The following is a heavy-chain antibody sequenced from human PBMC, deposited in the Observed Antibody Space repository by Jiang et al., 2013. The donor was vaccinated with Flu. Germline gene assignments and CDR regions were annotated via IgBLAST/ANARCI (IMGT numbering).Heavy chain of an antibody. CDR1: GFTFSSYA. CDR2: ISGSGGST. J-gene: IGHJ3*02. CDR3: AKDLGYGDYQDAFDI. D-gene: IGHD4-17*01. Sequence: ASGFTFSSYAMSWVRQAPGKGLEWVSAISGSGGSTYYADSVKGRFTISRDNSKNTLYLQMNSLRAEDTAVYYCAKDLGYGDYQDAFDIWGQGTMVTVSS. V-gene: IGHV3-23*01.